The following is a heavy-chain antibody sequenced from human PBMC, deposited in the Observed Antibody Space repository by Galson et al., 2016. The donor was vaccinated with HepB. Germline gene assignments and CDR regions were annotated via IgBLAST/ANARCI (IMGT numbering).Heavy chain of an antibody. CDR1: GFTFSNYA. V-gene: IGHV3-30-3*01. CDR3: ARERSHIVVVTAFSRFDP. Sequence: SLRLSCAASGFTFSNYAFHWVRQAPGKGLEWVAVISYDGSNKYYADSVKGRFTISRDNSKNTLYPQMNSLRAEDTAVYYCARERSHIVVVTAFSRFDPLGQGTLVTVSS. CDR2: ISYDGSNK. J-gene: IGHJ5*02. D-gene: IGHD2-21*02.